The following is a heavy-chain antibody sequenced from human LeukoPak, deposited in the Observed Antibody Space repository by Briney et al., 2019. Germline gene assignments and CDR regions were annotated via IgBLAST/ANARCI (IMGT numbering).Heavy chain of an antibody. J-gene: IGHJ4*02. CDR1: GYTFTSYG. CDR2: ISAYNGNT. V-gene: IGHV1-18*01. Sequence: GASVKVSCKASGYTFTSYGISWVRQAPGQGLEWMGWISAYNGNTNYAQKLQGRVTMTTDTSTSTAYMELRSLRSDDTAVYYCARDDTYYDFWSGYLSFDYWAREPWSPSPQ. CDR3: ARDDTYYDFWSGYLSFDY. D-gene: IGHD3-3*01.